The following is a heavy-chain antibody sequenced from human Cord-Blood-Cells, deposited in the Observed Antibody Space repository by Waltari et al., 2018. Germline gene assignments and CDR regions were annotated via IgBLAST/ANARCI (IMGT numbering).Heavy chain of an antibody. CDR2: IHYSGNT. D-gene: IGHD1-1*01. J-gene: IGHJ5*02. V-gene: IGHV4-39*01. CDR3: ARHGENANWFDP. Sequence: QLHLQDSGPGLVKPSETLSLTCTVSGGSLSSSSYYWDCSRQPPGKGLEWIGSIHYSGNTYYNPSLKSRVTISIDTSKNQFSLKLISVTAADTAVYYCARHGENANWFDPWGQGTLVTVSS. CDR1: GGSLSSSSYY.